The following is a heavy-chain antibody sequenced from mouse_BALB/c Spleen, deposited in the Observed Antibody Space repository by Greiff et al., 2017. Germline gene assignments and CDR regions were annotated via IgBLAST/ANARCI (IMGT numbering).Heavy chain of an antibody. Sequence: VKLMESGPGLVAPSQSLSITCTVSGFSLTSYGVHWVRQPPGKGLEWLGVIWAGGSTNYNSALMSRLSISKDNSKSQVFLKMNSLQTDDTAMYYCAREVGRYDYAMDYWGQGTSVTVSS. CDR1: GFSLTSYG. J-gene: IGHJ4*01. V-gene: IGHV2-9*02. CDR3: AREVGRYDYAMDY. CDR2: IWAGGST. D-gene: IGHD2-14*01.